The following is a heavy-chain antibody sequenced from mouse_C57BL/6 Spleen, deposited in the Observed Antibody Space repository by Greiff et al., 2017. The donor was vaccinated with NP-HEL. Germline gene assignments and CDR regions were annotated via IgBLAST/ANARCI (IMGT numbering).Heavy chain of an antibody. D-gene: IGHD1-1*01. J-gene: IGHJ4*01. CDR1: GYTFTSYW. CDR2: IHPNSGST. Sequence: QVQLQQPGAELVKPGASVKLSCKASGYTFTSYWMHWVKQRPGQGLEWIGMIHPNSGSTNYNEKFKSKATLTVDKSSSTAYMQLSSLTSEDSAVYYGARSGLRYYAMDYWGQGTSVTVSS. V-gene: IGHV1-64*01. CDR3: ARSGLRYYAMDY.